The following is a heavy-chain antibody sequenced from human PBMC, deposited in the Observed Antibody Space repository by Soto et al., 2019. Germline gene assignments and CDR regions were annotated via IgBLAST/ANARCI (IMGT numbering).Heavy chain of an antibody. V-gene: IGHV4-28*01. D-gene: IGHD1-26*01. J-gene: IGHJ4*02. CDR2: IYYSGST. CDR3: ARMMGRIVGATMTPWLSGYFDY. Sequence: SETLSLTCAVSGYSISSINWWGWIRQPPGKGLEWIGYIYYSGSTYYNPSLKSRVTMSVDTSKNQFSLKLSSVTAVDTAVYYCARMMGRIVGATMTPWLSGYFDYWGQGTLVTVSS. CDR1: GYSISSINW.